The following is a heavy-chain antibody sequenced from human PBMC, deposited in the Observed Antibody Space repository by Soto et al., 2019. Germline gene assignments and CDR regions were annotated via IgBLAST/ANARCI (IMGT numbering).Heavy chain of an antibody. V-gene: IGHV3-30-3*01. J-gene: IGHJ4*02. Sequence: QVQLVESGGGVVQPGRSLRLSCAASGFTFSSYAMHWVRQAPGKGLEWVAVISYDGSNKYYADSVKGRFTISRDNSKNKLYLQMNSLRAEDTAVYYCARDGYSSGWYLEYWGQGTLVTVS. D-gene: IGHD6-19*01. CDR1: GFTFSSYA. CDR2: ISYDGSNK. CDR3: ARDGYSSGWYLEY.